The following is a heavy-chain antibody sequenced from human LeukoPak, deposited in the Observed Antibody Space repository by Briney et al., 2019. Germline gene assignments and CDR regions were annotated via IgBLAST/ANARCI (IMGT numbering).Heavy chain of an antibody. CDR2: IYWDDDK. CDR3: AHSMTGYKSGSPDY. CDR1: GFSLSTSGVG. V-gene: IGHV2-5*02. D-gene: IGHD5-12*01. J-gene: IGHJ4*02. Sequence: SGPTLANPTQTLTLTCTFSGFSLSTSGVGVGWIRQPPGKALEWLALIYWDDDKRYTPSLKSRLTITKDTSKNQVVLTMTNMDPVDTATYYCAHSMTGYKSGSPDYWGQGTLVTVSS.